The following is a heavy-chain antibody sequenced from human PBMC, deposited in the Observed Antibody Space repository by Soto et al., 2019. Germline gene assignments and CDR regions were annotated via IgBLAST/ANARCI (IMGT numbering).Heavy chain of an antibody. Sequence: QVQLQESGPGLVKPSETLSLTCSVSGASISSSYWTWIRQLPGKGLEWIGYVHYSGSPNYNPSLKSRVTISVDTSKSQFSLKLSSVTAADTAVYYCARRGGGGWFFDYWGQGILVIVSS. CDR2: VHYSGSP. D-gene: IGHD6-19*01. J-gene: IGHJ4*02. V-gene: IGHV4-59*08. CDR1: GASISSSY. CDR3: ARRGGGGWFFDY.